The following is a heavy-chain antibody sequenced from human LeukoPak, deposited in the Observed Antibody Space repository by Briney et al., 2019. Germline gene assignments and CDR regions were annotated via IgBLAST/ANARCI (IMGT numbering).Heavy chain of an antibody. D-gene: IGHD3-3*01. J-gene: IGHJ4*02. Sequence: SVKVSCKASGGTFSSYAISWVRQAPGQGLEWMGGIIPIFGTANYAQKFQGRVTITADESTSTAYMELSSLRSGDTAVYYCTTDHRTIYGVVFPDYWGQGTLVTVSS. CDR1: GGTFSSYA. V-gene: IGHV1-69*13. CDR3: TTDHRTIYGVVFPDY. CDR2: IIPIFGTA.